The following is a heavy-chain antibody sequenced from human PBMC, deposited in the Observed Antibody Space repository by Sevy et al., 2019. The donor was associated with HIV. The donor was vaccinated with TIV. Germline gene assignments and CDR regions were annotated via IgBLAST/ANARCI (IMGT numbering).Heavy chain of an antibody. D-gene: IGHD1-1*01. Sequence: GGSLRLSCAASGFSVINQYMSWVRQAPGKGLECVSTIYGNDDTDYADSVKGRFTISRDISKNMLYLQMNSLRAEDTAIYFCTTERHNRFQYWRQGTLVTVSS. CDR2: IYGNDDT. J-gene: IGHJ4*02. CDR3: TTERHNRFQY. V-gene: IGHV3-53*01. CDR1: GFSVINQY.